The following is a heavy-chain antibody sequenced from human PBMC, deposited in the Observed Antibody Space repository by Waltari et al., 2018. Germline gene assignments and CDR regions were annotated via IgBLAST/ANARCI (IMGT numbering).Heavy chain of an antibody. CDR2: IWYDGSNK. Sequence: QVQLVESGGGVVQPGRSLRLSCAASGFTFSSYGMHWVRQAPGKGLEWVAVIWYDGSNKYYADSVKGRFTISRDNSKNTLYLQMNSLRAEDTAVYYCARDLPSYHYDSSGSPLSYWGQGTLVTVSS. CDR1: GFTFSSYG. CDR3: ARDLPSYHYDSSGSPLSY. D-gene: IGHD3-22*01. J-gene: IGHJ4*02. V-gene: IGHV3-33*01.